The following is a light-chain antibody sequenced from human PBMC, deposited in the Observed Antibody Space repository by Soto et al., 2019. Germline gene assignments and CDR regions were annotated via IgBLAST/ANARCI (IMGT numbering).Light chain of an antibody. CDR1: SSDVGGYNY. CDR3: SSYTSSSPYV. Sequence: QSALTQPASVSGSPGQSITISCTGTSSDVGGYNYVSWYQQHPGKAPKLMIYAVSNRPSGVSNRFSGPKSGNTASLTISGLQAEDEADYYCSSYTSSSPYVFGTGTKVTVL. J-gene: IGLJ1*01. CDR2: AVS. V-gene: IGLV2-14*01.